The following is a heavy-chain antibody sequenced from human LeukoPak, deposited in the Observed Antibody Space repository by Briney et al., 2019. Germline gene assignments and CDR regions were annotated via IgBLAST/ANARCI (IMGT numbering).Heavy chain of an antibody. CDR3: AFSLTYDLLTGYFHY. D-gene: IGHD3-9*01. CDR2: INPDSSDT. CDR1: GYTFTDYY. Sequence: ASVKVSCKASGYTFTDYYIHWVRQAPGQGLEWMGWINPDSSDTNSAQKFQGRVTMTRDTSITTAYMELSSLRSDHTAMYYCAFSLTYDLLTGYFHYWGQGTLVTVSS. V-gene: IGHV1-2*02. J-gene: IGHJ4*02.